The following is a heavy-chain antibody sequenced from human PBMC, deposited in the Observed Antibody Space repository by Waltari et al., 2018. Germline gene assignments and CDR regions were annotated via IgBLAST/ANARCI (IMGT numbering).Heavy chain of an antibody. D-gene: IGHD2-21*01. CDR2: ITLYNGET. V-gene: IGHV1-18*01. CDR3: ARDWGQYCGDHTHTCNAMDV. J-gene: IGHJ6*02. CDR1: DYMFAKSG. Sequence: QVQLVQSGAEVKKPGASVKVSCKAPDYMFAKSGFSWVRQAPGQGLEWMGWITLYNGETNYAQKFQGRLSMTTDTSTSTAYMELRSLSSDDTAVYYCARDWGQYCGDHTHTCNAMDVWGQGTTVTVSS.